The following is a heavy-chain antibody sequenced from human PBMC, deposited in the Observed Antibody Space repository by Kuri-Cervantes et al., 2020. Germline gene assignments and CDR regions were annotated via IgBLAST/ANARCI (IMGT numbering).Heavy chain of an antibody. CDR2: VSYDGSNK. D-gene: IGHD6-19*01. Sequence: GESLKISCPASGFTYSSYVMHWVRQAPGKGLEWVAVVSYDGSNKYYADSVKGRFTISRDNFKNTLYLQMNSLRAEETAVYYCAKGGIAVYVIDYWGQGTLVTVSS. V-gene: IGHV3-30*18. CDR3: AKGGIAVYVIDY. J-gene: IGHJ4*02. CDR1: GFTYSSYV.